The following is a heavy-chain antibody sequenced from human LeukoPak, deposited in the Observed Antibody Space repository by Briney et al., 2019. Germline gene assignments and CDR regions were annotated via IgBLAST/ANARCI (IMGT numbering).Heavy chain of an antibody. V-gene: IGHV1-3*01. D-gene: IGHD2-2*01. Sequence: ASVTVSFKASGYTFTSYAMHWVRQAPGQRLEWMGWINAGNGNTKYSQKFQGRVTITRDTSASTAYMELSSLRSEDTAVYYCARERGRTLGYCSSTSCSHWFDPWGQGTLVTVSS. CDR1: GYTFTSYA. CDR3: ARERGRTLGYCSSTSCSHWFDP. J-gene: IGHJ5*02. CDR2: INAGNGNT.